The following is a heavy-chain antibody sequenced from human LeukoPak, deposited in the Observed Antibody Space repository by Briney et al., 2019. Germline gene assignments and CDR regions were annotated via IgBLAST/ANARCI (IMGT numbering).Heavy chain of an antibody. V-gene: IGHV4-39*07. CDR2: IFYSGST. J-gene: IGHJ3*02. Sequence: PSETLSLTCTVSSGSISTSNYYWGWVRQPPGKALEWIGNIFYSGSTYYSPSLKSRVTISVDTSKNQFSLKLSSVTAADTAVYYCARPDSSGYYYAFDIWGQGTMVTVSS. CDR3: ARPDSSGYYYAFDI. D-gene: IGHD3-22*01. CDR1: SGSISTSNYY.